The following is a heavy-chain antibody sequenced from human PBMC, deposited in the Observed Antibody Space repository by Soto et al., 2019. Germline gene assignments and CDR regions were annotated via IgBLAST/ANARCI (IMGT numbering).Heavy chain of an antibody. CDR2: IYYSGST. D-gene: IGHD3-3*01. J-gene: IGHJ6*02. Sequence: PSETLSLTCTVSGGSISGGDYYWSWIRQPPGKGLEWIGYIYYSGSTYYNPSLESRVTISVDTSKNQFSLKLSSVTAADTAVYYCARDNILGILYGGMDVWGQGTTVTV. CDR3: ARDNILGILYGGMDV. V-gene: IGHV4-30-4*01. CDR1: GGSISGGDYY.